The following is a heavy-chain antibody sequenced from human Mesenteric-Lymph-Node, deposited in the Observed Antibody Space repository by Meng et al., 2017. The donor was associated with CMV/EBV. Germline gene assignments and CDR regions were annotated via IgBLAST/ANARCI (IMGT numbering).Heavy chain of an antibody. CDR1: GFTFNIYE. Sequence: GESLKISCAASGFTFNIYEMNWVRQAPGKGLEWVSFISNSGSTLYYADSVKGRFTASKDNSKNTLYLQMNSLRVEDTAVYYCARDYSVTGWPPDYWGQGTLVTVSS. CDR2: ISNSGSTL. J-gene: IGHJ4*02. V-gene: IGHV3-48*03. CDR3: ARDYSVTGWPPDY. D-gene: IGHD5/OR15-5a*01.